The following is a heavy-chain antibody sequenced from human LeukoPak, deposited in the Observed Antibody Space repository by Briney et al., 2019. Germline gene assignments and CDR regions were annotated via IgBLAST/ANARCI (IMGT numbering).Heavy chain of an antibody. CDR3: ATPAYSSTWLFDY. D-gene: IGHD6-13*01. CDR1: GFTFSSYS. V-gene: IGHV3-48*01. CDR2: ISSSSSTI. Sequence: GGSLRLSCAASGFTFSSYSMNWVRQAPGKGLEWVSYISSSSSTIYYADSVKGRFTISRDNSKNTLYLQMNSLRGEDTAVYYCATPAYSSTWLFDYWGQGTLVTVSS. J-gene: IGHJ4*02.